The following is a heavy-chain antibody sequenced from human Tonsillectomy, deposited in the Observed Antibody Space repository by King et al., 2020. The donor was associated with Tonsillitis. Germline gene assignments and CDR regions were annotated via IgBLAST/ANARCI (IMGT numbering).Heavy chain of an antibody. Sequence: QLVQSGGGVVQPGRSLRLSCAASGFTFSSYAMHWVRQAPGKGLEWVAVISYDGSNKYYADSVKGRFTISRDNSKNTLYLQMNSLRAEDTAVYYCARDGSGSDAFDIWGQGTMVTVSS. CDR2: ISYDGSNK. CDR1: GFTFSSYA. D-gene: IGHD3-22*01. J-gene: IGHJ3*02. CDR3: ARDGSGSDAFDI. V-gene: IGHV3-30-3*01.